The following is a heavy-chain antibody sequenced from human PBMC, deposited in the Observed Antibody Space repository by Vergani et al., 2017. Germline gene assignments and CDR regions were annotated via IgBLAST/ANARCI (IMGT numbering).Heavy chain of an antibody. V-gene: IGHV3-48*04. CDR3: ARAQPLRFLEWLLYPGGFDY. Sequence: EVQLVESGGGLVQPGGSLRLSCAASGFTFSSYSMNWVRQAPGKGLEWVSYISSSSSTIYYAESVKGRFTISSDNAKNSLYLQMNSLRAEDTAVYYCARAQPLRFLEWLLYPGGFDYWGQGTLVTVSS. CDR2: ISSSSSTI. J-gene: IGHJ4*02. CDR1: GFTFSSYS. D-gene: IGHD3-3*01.